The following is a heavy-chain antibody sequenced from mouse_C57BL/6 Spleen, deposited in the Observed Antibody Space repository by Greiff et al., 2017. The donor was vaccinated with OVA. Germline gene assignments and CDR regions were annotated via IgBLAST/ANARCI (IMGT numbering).Heavy chain of an antibody. CDR3: ARDFITTGGYYAMDY. D-gene: IGHD1-1*01. Sequence: QVQLQQSGAELMKPGASVKLSCKATGYTFTGYWIEWVKQRPGHGLEWIGEILPGSGSTNYNEKFKGKATFTADTSSTTAYMQLSSLTTEDSAIYYCARDFITTGGYYAMDYWGQGTSVTVSS. CDR2: ILPGSGST. CDR1: GYTFTGYW. J-gene: IGHJ4*01. V-gene: IGHV1-9*01.